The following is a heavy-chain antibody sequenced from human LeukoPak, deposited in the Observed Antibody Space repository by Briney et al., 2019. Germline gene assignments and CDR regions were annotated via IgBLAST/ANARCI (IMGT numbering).Heavy chain of an antibody. CDR3: AREAREPDGDSSGYFDY. D-gene: IGHD3-22*01. J-gene: IGHJ4*02. Sequence: SETLSLTCTVSGGSISSYYWSWIRQPPGKGLEWIGYIYYSGSTNYNPSLKSRVTISVDTSKNQFSLELSSVTAADTAVYYCAREAREPDGDSSGYFDYWGQGTLVTVSS. CDR1: GGSISSYY. V-gene: IGHV4-59*01. CDR2: IYYSGST.